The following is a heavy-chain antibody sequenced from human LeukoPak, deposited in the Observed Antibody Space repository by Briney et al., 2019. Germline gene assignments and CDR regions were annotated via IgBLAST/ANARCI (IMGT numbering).Heavy chain of an antibody. J-gene: IGHJ4*02. CDR3: AKDRTYQWELLDY. D-gene: IGHD1-26*01. V-gene: IGHV3-30*02. Sequence: GGSLRLSCAASGFTFSSYGIHWVRQAPGKGLEWVTFIGYDGRNKYYADSVKGRFTISRDNSKNTLYLQMNSLRAEDTAVYYCAKDRTYQWELLDYWGQGTLVTVSS. CDR2: IGYDGRNK. CDR1: GFTFSSYG.